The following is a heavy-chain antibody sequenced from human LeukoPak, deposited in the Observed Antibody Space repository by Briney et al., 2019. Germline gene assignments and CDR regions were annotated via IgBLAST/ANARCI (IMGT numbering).Heavy chain of an antibody. CDR2: TYYRSKWYN. J-gene: IGHJ4*02. Sequence: SQTLSLTCAISGDGVSNNNTAWNWIRQSPSRGLEWLGRTYYRSKWYNDYAVSVKSRITINPDTSKNQFSLQLNSVTPEDTAVYYCARFDSRRKNFDYWGQGTLLTVSS. CDR1: GDGVSNNNTA. D-gene: IGHD3-22*01. V-gene: IGHV6-1*01. CDR3: ARFDSRRKNFDY.